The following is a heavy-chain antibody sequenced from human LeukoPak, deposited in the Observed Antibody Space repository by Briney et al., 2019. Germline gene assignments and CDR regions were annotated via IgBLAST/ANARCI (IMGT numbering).Heavy chain of an antibody. CDR3: AAHCSSNSCYSHYYYGMDV. J-gene: IGHJ6*02. D-gene: IGHD2-2*01. Sequence: GGSLRLSCAASGFAFSDYAMSWVRQAPGKGLEWVSSISSGGGATYYADSVKGRISITRDNSKNTLYLQMDSLRAEDTAVYYCAAHCSSNSCYSHYYYGMDVWGQGTTVTVSS. CDR2: ISSGGGAT. CDR1: GFAFSDYA. V-gene: IGHV3-23*01.